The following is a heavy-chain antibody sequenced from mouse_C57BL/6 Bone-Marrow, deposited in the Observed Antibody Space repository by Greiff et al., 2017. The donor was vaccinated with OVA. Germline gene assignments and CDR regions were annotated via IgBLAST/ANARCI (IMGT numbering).Heavy chain of an antibody. Sequence: EVQVVESGGGLVQPGGSLKLSCAASGFTFSDYGMAWVRQAPRKGPEWVAFISTLAYSLYYADTVTGRVTIYRENAKNTLYLEMSSLRSDDTAMYYGARRYDCYYAMDYWGQGTSVTVSS. CDR3: ARRYDCYYAMDY. J-gene: IGHJ4*01. D-gene: IGHD2-14*01. CDR2: ISTLAYSL. V-gene: IGHV5-15*01. CDR1: GFTFSDYG.